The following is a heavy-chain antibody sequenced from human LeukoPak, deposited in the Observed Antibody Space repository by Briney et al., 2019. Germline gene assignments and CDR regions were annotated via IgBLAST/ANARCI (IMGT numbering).Heavy chain of an antibody. CDR1: GYTFTSYG. J-gene: IGHJ4*02. CDR2: ISAYNGNT. Sequence: ASVKVSCKASGYTFTSYGIRWVRQAPGQGLEWMGWISAYNGNTNYAQKLQGRVTMTTDTSTSTAYMELRSLRSDDTAVYSCAKDGCGSTNCYVGVNYWGQGTLVTVSS. D-gene: IGHD2-2*01. V-gene: IGHV1-18*01. CDR3: AKDGCGSTNCYVGVNY.